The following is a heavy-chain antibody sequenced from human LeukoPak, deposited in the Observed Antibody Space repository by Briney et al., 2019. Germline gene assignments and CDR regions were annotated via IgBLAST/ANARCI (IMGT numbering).Heavy chain of an antibody. CDR1: GYTLTGYY. D-gene: IGHD6-25*01. CDR3: ARVGSAAATADY. Sequence: ASVKVSCKASGYTLTGYYMHWMRQAPGQGPEWMGIINPRGGSTDYSQKFQGRITMTSDTSTSTVYMELSSLRSDDTAVYFCARVGSAAATADYWGQGTLVTVSS. J-gene: IGHJ4*02. CDR2: INPRGGST. V-gene: IGHV1-46*01.